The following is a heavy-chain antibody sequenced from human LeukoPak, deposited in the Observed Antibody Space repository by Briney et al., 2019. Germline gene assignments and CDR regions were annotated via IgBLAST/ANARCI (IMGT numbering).Heavy chain of an antibody. CDR2: ISSSSSYI. CDR1: GFTFSSYS. CDR3: AKDLALSYQPVDY. V-gene: IGHV3-21*01. J-gene: IGHJ4*02. D-gene: IGHD2-2*01. Sequence: GGSLRLSCAASGFTFSSYSMNWVRQAPGKGLEWVSSISSSSSYIYYADSVKGRFTISRDNAKNSLYLQMNSLRAEDTAVYYCAKDLALSYQPVDYWGQGTLVTVSS.